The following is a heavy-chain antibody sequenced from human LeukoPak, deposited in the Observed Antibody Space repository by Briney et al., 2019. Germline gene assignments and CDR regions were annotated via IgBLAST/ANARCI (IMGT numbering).Heavy chain of an antibody. CDR1: GFTFSSYW. CDR2: IKQDGSEK. V-gene: IGHV3-7*03. D-gene: IGHD3-10*01. Sequence: GGSLRLSCAASGFTFSSYWMSWVRRAPGKGLEWVANIKQDGSEKYYVDSVKGRFTISRDNAKNSLYLQMNGLRAEDTAVYYCAVSYGSGSSDYWGQGTLVAVSS. CDR3: AVSYGSGSSDY. J-gene: IGHJ4*02.